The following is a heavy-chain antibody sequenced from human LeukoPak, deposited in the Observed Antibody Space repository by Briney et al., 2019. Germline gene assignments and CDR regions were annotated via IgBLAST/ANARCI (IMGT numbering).Heavy chain of an antibody. D-gene: IGHD6-13*01. V-gene: IGHV3-64D*06. CDR2: ISSYGDKT. CDR1: GFTFSNCA. CDR3: VKDLYKGDTSSWYYFDH. Sequence: GGSLRLSCSASGFTFSNCAMHWVRQAPGKGPEYVSVISSYGDKTYYADSVKGRFTIYRDNSRNTVSLQMSSLGAEDTAVYYCVKDLYKGDTSSWYYFDHWGQGTLVTVSS. J-gene: IGHJ4*02.